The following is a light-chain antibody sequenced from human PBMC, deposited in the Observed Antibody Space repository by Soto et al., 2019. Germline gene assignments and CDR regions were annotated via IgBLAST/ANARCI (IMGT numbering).Light chain of an antibody. V-gene: IGKV3-11*01. CDR2: DAS. J-gene: IGKJ5*01. CDR3: QQRSNWPLT. Sequence: EIVLTQSPATLSLSPGESATLSCRASRRVSSYLAWYQQKPGQAPRLLIYDASNRPTDSPARFSGSGSGTDFTLTISSLEPEDFAVYYCQQRSNWPLTFGQGTRLEIK. CDR1: RRVSSY.